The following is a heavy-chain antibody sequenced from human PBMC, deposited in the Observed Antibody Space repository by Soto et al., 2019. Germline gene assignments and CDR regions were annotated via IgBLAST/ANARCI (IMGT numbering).Heavy chain of an antibody. CDR3: ARDPGYYDFWSGYYMGYFDY. J-gene: IGHJ4*02. CDR2: IYYSGST. D-gene: IGHD3-3*01. V-gene: IGHV4-31*03. CDR1: GGSISSGGYY. Sequence: SETLSLTCTVSGGSISSGGYYWSWIRQHPGKGLEWIGYIYYSGSTYYNPSLKSRVTISVDTSKNQFSLKLSSVTAADTAVYYCARDPGYYDFWSGYYMGYFDYWGQGTLVTVSS.